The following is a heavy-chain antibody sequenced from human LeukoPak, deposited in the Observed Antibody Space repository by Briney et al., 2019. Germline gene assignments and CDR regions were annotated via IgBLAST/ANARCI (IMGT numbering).Heavy chain of an antibody. V-gene: IGHV4-59*12. CDR2: IYYSGST. CDR1: GVSINSYY. CDR3: ARALGAFDI. Sequence: SETLSLTCTVSGVSINSYYWSWIRQPPGKGLEWIGYIYYSGSTNYNPSLKSRVTISLDKSKNQVSLKLNSVTAADTAVYYCARALGAFDIWGQGTMVTVSS. J-gene: IGHJ3*02.